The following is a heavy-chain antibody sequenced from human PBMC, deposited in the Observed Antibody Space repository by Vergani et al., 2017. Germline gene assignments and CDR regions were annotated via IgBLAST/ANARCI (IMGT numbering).Heavy chain of an antibody. CDR3: ARAISGSYSADAFDI. Sequence: QVHLVQSGAEVKKPGASVKVSCQTYGYTFTSYYMHWVRQAPGQGLEWMGIINPSGGSTSYAQKFQGRVTMTRDTSTSTVYMELSSLRSEDTAVYYCARAISGSYSADAFDIWGQGTMVTVSS. CDR1: GYTFTSYY. D-gene: IGHD1-26*01. J-gene: IGHJ3*02. CDR2: INPSGGST. V-gene: IGHV1-46*03.